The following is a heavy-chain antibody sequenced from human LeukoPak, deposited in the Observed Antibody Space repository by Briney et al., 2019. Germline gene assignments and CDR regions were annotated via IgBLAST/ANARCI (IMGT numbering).Heavy chain of an antibody. CDR1: GDTLTGYY. V-gene: IGHV1-2*02. CDR3: ARKLENLVCFDL. CDR2: INPNSGGA. Sequence: ASVKVSCKASGDTLTGYYMDCVRQAPGQGLEWMGWINPNSGGADYAQRFQGRVTMTRDTSVSTAYMELRRLRSDDTAVYYCARKLENLVCFDLWGRGTLVTVSS. J-gene: IGHJ2*01. D-gene: IGHD1-1*01.